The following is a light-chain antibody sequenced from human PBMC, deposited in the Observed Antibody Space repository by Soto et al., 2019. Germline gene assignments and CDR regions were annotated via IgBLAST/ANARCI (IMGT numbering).Light chain of an antibody. CDR2: KAS. CDR1: QSISSR. V-gene: IGKV1-5*03. Sequence: DIQMTQSPPTLSASVGDRVTITCRASQSISSRFAWYQQKPGRAPKLLIYKASSLESGVPSRFSGSGSGTEFTLTISSLQPDDFATYYCQQYNSYSSFGPGTKVDIK. CDR3: QQYNSYSS. J-gene: IGKJ3*01.